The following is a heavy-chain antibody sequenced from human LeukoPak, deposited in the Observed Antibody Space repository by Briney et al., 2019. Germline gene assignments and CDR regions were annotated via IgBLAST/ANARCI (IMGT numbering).Heavy chain of an antibody. V-gene: IGHV3-30*02. CDR2: IRYDGSNK. J-gene: IGHJ4*02. CDR1: GFTFSSYG. Sequence: GGSLRLSCAASGFTFSSYGMHWVRQAPGKGLEWVAFIRYDGSNKYYADSVKGRFTISRDNSKNTLYLQMNSLRAEDTAVYYCAKGRREYSSGWYYFDYWDQGTLVTVSS. CDR3: AKGRREYSSGWYYFDY. D-gene: IGHD6-19*01.